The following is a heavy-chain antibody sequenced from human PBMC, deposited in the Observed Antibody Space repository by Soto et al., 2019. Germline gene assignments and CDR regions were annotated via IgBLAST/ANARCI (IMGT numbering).Heavy chain of an antibody. J-gene: IGHJ6*02. V-gene: IGHV1-8*01. CDR1: GYTFTSYD. CDR2: MNPNSGNT. CDR3: AREGFITIFGVYGMDV. Sequence: ASVKVSCKASGYTFTSYDINWVRQATGQGLEWMGWMNPNSGNTGYAQKFQGRVTMTRNTSISTAYMELSSLRSEDTAVYYCAREGFITIFGVYGMDVWGQGTTVTVSS. D-gene: IGHD3-3*01.